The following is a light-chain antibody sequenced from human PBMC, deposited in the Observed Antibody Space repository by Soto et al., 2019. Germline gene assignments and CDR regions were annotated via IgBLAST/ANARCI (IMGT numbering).Light chain of an antibody. J-gene: IGKJ1*01. Sequence: EIILTQSPGTLSLSPGERATLSCRASQSVGSNYLAWYQQKPGQAPRLLIYATSSRATGLPDRFSGSGSGTDFTLTISRLEPEDFAVYYCQQYDDSLTWTFGQGTKVEIK. CDR1: QSVGSNY. CDR3: QQYDDSLTWT. V-gene: IGKV3-20*01. CDR2: ATS.